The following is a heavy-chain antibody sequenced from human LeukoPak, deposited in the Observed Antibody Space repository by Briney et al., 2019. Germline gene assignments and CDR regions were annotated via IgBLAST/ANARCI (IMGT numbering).Heavy chain of an antibody. D-gene: IGHD3-3*01. CDR2: IYHSGSP. CDR1: GGSISSGGYY. J-gene: IGHJ3*02. V-gene: IGHV4-30-2*05. Sequence: SETLSLTCTVSGGSISSGGYYWSWIRQPPGKGLEWIGYIYHSGSPHYNPSLKSRVTILVDTSKNQFTLKLSSVTAADTAVYHCARRITIFGVVEVLAFGMWGQGTLVTVSS. CDR3: ARRITIFGVVEVLAFGM.